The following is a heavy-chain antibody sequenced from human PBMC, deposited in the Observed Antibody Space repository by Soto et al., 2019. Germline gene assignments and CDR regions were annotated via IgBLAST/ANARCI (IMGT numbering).Heavy chain of an antibody. CDR1: GGTFSSYA. D-gene: IGHD6-13*01. CDR3: AREGQYSSSWDTMDV. CDR2: IIPIFGTA. Sequence: ASVKVSCKASGGTFSSYAISWVRQAPGQGLEWMGGIIPIFGTANYAQKFQGRVTITADESTSTAYMELSSLRSEDTAVYYCAREGQYSSSWDTMDVWGQGTTVTVSS. J-gene: IGHJ6*02. V-gene: IGHV1-69*13.